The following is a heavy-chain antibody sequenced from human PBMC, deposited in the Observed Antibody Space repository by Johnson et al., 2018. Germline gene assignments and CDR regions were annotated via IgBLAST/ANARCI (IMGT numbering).Heavy chain of an antibody. CDR1: GFSFSKHG. Sequence: QVQLVQSGGGVVQPGRSLRLSCAASGFSFSKHGMHWVRQAPGKGLEWVGFLWYDGSNKYDAGSVKGRFTISSDNYKNTMDLQMNSRSAEDNAVYYCARDAAYCLGANGYPFFYYFMDVWGKGTTVTVSS. J-gene: IGHJ6*03. CDR3: ARDAAYCLGANGYPFFYYFMDV. V-gene: IGHV3-33*01. D-gene: IGHD4/OR15-4a*01. CDR2: LWYDGSNK.